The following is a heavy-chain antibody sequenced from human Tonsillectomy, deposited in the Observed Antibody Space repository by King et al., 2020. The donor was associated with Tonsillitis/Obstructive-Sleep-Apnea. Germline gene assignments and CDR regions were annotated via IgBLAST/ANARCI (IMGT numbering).Heavy chain of an antibody. V-gene: IGHV2-5*02. J-gene: IGHJ4*02. CDR1: EFSLSTSGVG. CDR2: IYWDDDK. CDR3: AHTEWQPPGYFDC. D-gene: IGHD3-3*01. Sequence: TLKESGPTLVKPTQTLTLTCTFSEFSLSTSGVGVGWIRQPPGKALEWLALIYWDDDKYYSPSLKSRLSITKDTSKNQVVLTMTSMDPVDTATYYCAHTEWQPPGYFDCWGQGTLVTVSS.